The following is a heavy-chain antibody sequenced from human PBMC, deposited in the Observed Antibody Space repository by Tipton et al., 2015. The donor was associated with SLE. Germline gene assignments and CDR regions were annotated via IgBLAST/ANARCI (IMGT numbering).Heavy chain of an antibody. Sequence: TLSLTCHVSGASISNSSWHWNWIRQTPGKGLEWLGSVYHTGSAFYNPSLESRLSISVDTPMNQFSLRLSSVTAADTAVYYCARCAPGDYYYYYYMDVWGKGTTVTVSS. CDR3: ARCAPGDYYYYYYMDV. D-gene: IGHD4/OR15-4a*01. J-gene: IGHJ6*03. V-gene: IGHV4-39*07. CDR1: GASISNSSWH. CDR2: VYHTGSA.